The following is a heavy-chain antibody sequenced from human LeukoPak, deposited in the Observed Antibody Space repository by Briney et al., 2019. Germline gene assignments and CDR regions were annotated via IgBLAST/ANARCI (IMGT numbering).Heavy chain of an antibody. J-gene: IGHJ4*02. CDR3: ARYHGYYSYYFDY. V-gene: IGHV4-59*10. CDR1: GGSFSGYY. Sequence: PSETLSLTCAVYGGSFSGYYWSWIRQPAGKVLEWIGRIYPSGSSNYNSSLRSRVTISIATSKNQFSLKLSSVTAADTAVYYCARYHGYYSYYFDYWGQGTLVTVSS. CDR2: IYPSGSS. D-gene: IGHD3-22*01.